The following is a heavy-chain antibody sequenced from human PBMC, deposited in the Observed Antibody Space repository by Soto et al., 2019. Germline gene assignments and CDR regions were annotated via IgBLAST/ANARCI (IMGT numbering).Heavy chain of an antibody. Sequence: ASVKVSCKASGGTFSSYTISWVRQAPGQGLEWMGRIIPILGIANYAQKFQGRVTITADKSTSTAYMELSSLRSEDTAVYYCARESRGEDGPMVRGVNFDYWGQGTLVTVSS. J-gene: IGHJ4*02. D-gene: IGHD3-10*01. CDR3: ARESRGEDGPMVRGVNFDY. CDR1: GGTFSSYT. V-gene: IGHV1-69*04. CDR2: IIPILGIA.